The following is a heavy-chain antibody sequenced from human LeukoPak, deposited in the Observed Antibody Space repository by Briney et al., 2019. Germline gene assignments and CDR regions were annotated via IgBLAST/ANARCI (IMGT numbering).Heavy chain of an antibody. J-gene: IGHJ6*03. Sequence: GGSLRLSCAASGFTFDDYGMSWVRQAPGKGLEWVSGINWNGGSTGYADSVKGRFTISRDNAKNSLYLQMNSLRAEDTALYYCARETFAYYDILTGYWDYYYYMDVWGKGTTVTISS. CDR1: GFTFDDYG. CDR3: ARETFAYYDILTGYWDYYYYMDV. D-gene: IGHD3-9*01. V-gene: IGHV3-20*04. CDR2: INWNGGST.